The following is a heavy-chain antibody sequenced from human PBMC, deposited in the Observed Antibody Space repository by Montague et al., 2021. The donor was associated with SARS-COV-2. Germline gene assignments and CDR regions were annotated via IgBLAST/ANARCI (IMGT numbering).Heavy chain of an antibody. D-gene: IGHD3-10*01. J-gene: IGHJ3*01. CDR1: GFPFSSYE. CDR3: ARDAGATGGQYAFDL. Sequence: SLRLSCAGSGFPFSSYELNWIRQAPGKGLEWVSYIGSTGTTIYYADSVKDRFTISRDNAKNSLYLQLNRLRVDDTAVYYYARDAGATGGQYAFDLWGQGTMVTVSS. V-gene: IGHV3-48*03. CDR2: IGSTGTTI.